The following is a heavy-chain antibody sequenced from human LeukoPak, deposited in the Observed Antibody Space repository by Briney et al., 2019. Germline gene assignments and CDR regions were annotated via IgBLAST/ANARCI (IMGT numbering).Heavy chain of an antibody. CDR1: GYSFTSYW. CDR2: IYPGDSDT. V-gene: IGHV5-51*01. CDR3: ARAYCGGDCYSELYY. J-gene: IGHJ4*02. D-gene: IGHD2-21*02. Sequence: GESLKISCKGSGYSFTSYWIGWVRQMPGKGLEWMGIIYPGDSDTRYSPSFQGQVTISADKSISTAYLQWSSLKASDTAMYHCARAYCGGDCYSELYYWGQGTLVTVSS.